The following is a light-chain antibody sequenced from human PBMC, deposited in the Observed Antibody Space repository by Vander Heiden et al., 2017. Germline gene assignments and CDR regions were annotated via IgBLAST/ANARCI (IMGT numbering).Light chain of an antibody. CDR3: QAWDSSLWV. CDR2: QDT. Sequence: ELSQPPSVSVSPGQTASITCSGDKSGDKYACWYQQKPGQSPVLVIYQDTKRPSGIPERFSGSNSGNTATLTISGTQAMDEADYYCQAWDSSLWVFGGGTKLTVL. J-gene: IGLJ3*02. CDR1: KSGDKY. V-gene: IGLV3-1*01.